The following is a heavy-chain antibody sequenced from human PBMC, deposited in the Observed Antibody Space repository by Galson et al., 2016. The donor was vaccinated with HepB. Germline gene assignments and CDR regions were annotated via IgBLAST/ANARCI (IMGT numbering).Heavy chain of an antibody. CDR2: IFWDDDK. D-gene: IGHD3-3*01. J-gene: IGHJ4*02. CDR1: GFSLSTSGVG. V-gene: IGHV2-5*02. Sequence: PALVKPTQTLTLTCSFSGFSLSTSGVGVGWIRQPPGKALEWLALIFWDDDKRYSPSLKSRLTITKDTSENQVVLRMTNMDPVDTATYYCGHVEFWSGFSPFDYWGQGTLVTVSS. CDR3: GHVEFWSGFSPFDY.